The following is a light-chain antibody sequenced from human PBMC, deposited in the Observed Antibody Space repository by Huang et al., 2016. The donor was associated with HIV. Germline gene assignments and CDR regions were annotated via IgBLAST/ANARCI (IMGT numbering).Light chain of an antibody. J-gene: IGKJ2*01. CDR3: QHYRVWPPVYT. CDR2: AAS. Sequence: EIVMTQSPATLSVSPGERATLSCRARQTVSSNLAWYQQKPGQAPWLLIYAASPRATDIPARVRGSGFGTEFTLTISSLQSEDFAVYYCQHYRVWPPVYTFGQGTKLEIK. V-gene: IGKV3-15*01. CDR1: QTVSSN.